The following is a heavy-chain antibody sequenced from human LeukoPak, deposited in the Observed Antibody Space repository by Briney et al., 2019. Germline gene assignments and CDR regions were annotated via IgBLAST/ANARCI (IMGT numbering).Heavy chain of an antibody. CDR1: GYTFTSYG. V-gene: IGHV1-18*01. CDR2: ISAYNGNA. CDR3: ARNLQWLGGGPSYFDY. J-gene: IGHJ4*02. D-gene: IGHD6-19*01. Sequence: VASVKVSCQASGYTFTSYGISWVRQAPGQGLEWMGWISAYNGNANYAQKLQGRVTMTTDTSTSTAYMELRSLRSDDTAVYYCARNLQWLGGGPSYFDYWGQGTLVTVSS.